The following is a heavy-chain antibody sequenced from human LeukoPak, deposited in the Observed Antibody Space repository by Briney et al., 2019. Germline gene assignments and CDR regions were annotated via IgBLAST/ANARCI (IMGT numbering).Heavy chain of an antibody. J-gene: IGHJ5*02. D-gene: IGHD4-17*01. V-gene: IGHV1-8*02. Sequence: GASVKVSCKASGYTFTSYGISWVRQATGQGLEWMGWMNPNSGNTGYAQNFQGRVTMTRNTSISTAYMELSSLRSEDTAVYYCARMLGYAVTTLEGGYNWFDPWGQGTLVTVSS. CDR2: MNPNSGNT. CDR3: ARMLGYAVTTLEGGYNWFDP. CDR1: GYTFTSYG.